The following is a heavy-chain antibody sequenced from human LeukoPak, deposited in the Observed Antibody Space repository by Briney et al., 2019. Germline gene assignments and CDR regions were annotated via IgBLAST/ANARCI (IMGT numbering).Heavy chain of an antibody. Sequence: GESLKISCKGSGYSFTSYWIGWVRQLPGKGLEWMGIIYAGDSDTRYSPSFQGQVTISVDKSISTAYLQWSSLQASDTAMYYCARAIGTSQFYFYYGMDVWGQGTTVTVSS. J-gene: IGHJ6*02. CDR3: ARAIGTSQFYFYYGMDV. CDR2: IYAGDSDT. V-gene: IGHV5-51*01. D-gene: IGHD2-2*01. CDR1: GYSFTSYW.